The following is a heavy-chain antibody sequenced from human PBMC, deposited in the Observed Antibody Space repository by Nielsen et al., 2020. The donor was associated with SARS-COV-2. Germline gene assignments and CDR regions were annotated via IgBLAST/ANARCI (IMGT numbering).Heavy chain of an antibody. CDR3: ARVTSDPNYYYYGMDV. CDR1: GYTFTSYD. D-gene: IGHD2-2*01. CDR2: MNPNSGNT. Sequence: ASVKVSCKASGYTFTSYDINWVRQATGQGLEWMGWMNPNSGNTGHAQKFQGRVTMTRNTSISTAYMELSSLRSEDTAVYYCARVTSDPNYYYYGMDVWGQGTTVTVSS. J-gene: IGHJ6*02. V-gene: IGHV1-8*01.